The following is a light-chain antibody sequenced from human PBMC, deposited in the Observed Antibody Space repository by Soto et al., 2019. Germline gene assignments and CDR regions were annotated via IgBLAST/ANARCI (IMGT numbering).Light chain of an antibody. CDR1: SSDVGGYDY. V-gene: IGLV2-8*01. CDR2: EVT. J-gene: IGLJ1*01. Sequence: QSALTQPPSASGSPGQSVTISCTGTSSDVGGYDYVSWYQQYPGKTPKLMIFEVTKRPSGVPDRFSGSKSGNTASLTVSGLQAEDEADYYCLSYAGTAEVFXTGTNGTVL. CDR3: LSYAGTAEV.